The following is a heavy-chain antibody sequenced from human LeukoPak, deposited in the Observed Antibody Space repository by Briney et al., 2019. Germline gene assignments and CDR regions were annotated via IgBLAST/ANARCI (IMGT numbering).Heavy chain of an antibody. D-gene: IGHD1-26*01. CDR3: ARGVGPFDY. CDR1: GFPFSTYG. CDR2: IWYDGSNK. Sequence: PGGSLRLSCVASGFPFSTYGMHWVRQAPGRGLEWVAVIWYDGSNKYYADSMKGRFAISRDNSKNTLYLQMNSLRAEDTAVYYCARGVGPFDYWGQGALVTVSS. V-gene: IGHV3-33*01. J-gene: IGHJ4*02.